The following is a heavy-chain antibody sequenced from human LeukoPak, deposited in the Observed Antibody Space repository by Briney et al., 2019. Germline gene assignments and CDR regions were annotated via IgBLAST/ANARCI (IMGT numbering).Heavy chain of an antibody. Sequence: ASVKVSCKASGYTFTSYYIHWVRQAPGQGPDWMGYINPRNGATNYSQKFQGRLTMTRDTSISTAYMEVSSLKSDDTAVYYCARDPRDTGGSYDSWGQGTLLTGSS. CDR2: INPRNGAT. CDR1: GYTFTSYY. V-gene: IGHV1-2*02. D-gene: IGHD2-8*02. J-gene: IGHJ5*01. CDR3: ARDPRDTGGSYDS.